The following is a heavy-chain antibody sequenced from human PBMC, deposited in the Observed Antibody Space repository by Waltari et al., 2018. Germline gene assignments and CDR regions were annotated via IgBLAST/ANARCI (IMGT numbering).Heavy chain of an antibody. V-gene: IGHV1-46*01. CDR2: INPSGGST. Sequence: QVQLVQSGAEVKTPGASVKISCKTSEYTFTSSYVHWVRQAPGQGLEWMGRINPSGGSTSYAQKFQGRVTRTRDTSTSTVYMELSSLRSEDTAVYYCASDTGALWMDVWGQGTTVTVSS. CDR1: EYTFTSSY. J-gene: IGHJ6*02. D-gene: IGHD2-21*01. CDR3: ASDTGALWMDV.